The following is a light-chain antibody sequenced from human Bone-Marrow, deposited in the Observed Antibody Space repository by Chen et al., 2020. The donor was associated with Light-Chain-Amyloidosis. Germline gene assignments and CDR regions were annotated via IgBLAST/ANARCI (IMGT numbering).Light chain of an antibody. CDR3: QVWDRSSDRPV. CDR1: NIGSTS. J-gene: IGLJ3*02. Sequence: SYVLPQPSSVSVAPGQTATIACGGNNIGSTSVYWYRQTPGQAPLLVVYDDSDRPSGIPERLSGSNSGNTATLTISRVEAGDEADYYCQVWDRSSDRPVFGGGTKLTVL. CDR2: DDS. V-gene: IGLV3-21*02.